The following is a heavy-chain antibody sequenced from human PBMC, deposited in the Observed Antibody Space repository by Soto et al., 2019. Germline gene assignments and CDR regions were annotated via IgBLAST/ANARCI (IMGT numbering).Heavy chain of an antibody. CDR3: ARVACSSTSCHYYYGMDV. J-gene: IGHJ6*02. Sequence: PGESLKISCKGSGYSFTSYWIGWVRQMPGKGLEWMGIIYPGDSDTRYSPSFQGQVTISADKPISTAYLQWSSLKASDTAMYYCARVACSSTSCHYYYGMDVWGQGTTVTVSS. D-gene: IGHD2-2*01. V-gene: IGHV5-51*01. CDR1: GYSFTSYW. CDR2: IYPGDSDT.